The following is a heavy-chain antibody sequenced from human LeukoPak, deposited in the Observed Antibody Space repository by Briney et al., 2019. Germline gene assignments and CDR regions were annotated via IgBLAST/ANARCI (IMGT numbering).Heavy chain of an antibody. CDR2: INGDGSSS. J-gene: IGHJ4*02. D-gene: IGHD3-10*01. CDR3: ATGSGTYYDS. V-gene: IGHV3-74*01. Sequence: GGSLRLSCEASTFTFSTYWMHWVRQVPGNGLVRVSYINGDGSSSNYADSVKGRLTISRDNAKNTLYLQMNSLRAEDTAVYYCATGSGTYYDSWGQGTLVTVSS. CDR1: TFTFSTYW.